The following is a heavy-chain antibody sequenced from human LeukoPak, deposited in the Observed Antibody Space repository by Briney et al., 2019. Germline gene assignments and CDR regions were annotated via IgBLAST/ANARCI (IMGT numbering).Heavy chain of an antibody. V-gene: IGHV3-48*01. Sequence: GGSLRLSCAVPGFTFSSYSINWVRQAPGKGLGWVSYISSSSGTIYYADSVKGRFTVSRDNAKNSLYLQMNSLRAEDTAVYYCARGKRSVNWFDPWGHGTLVTVSS. CDR3: ARGKRSVNWFDP. D-gene: IGHD4-17*01. CDR1: GFTFSSYS. CDR2: ISSSSGTI. J-gene: IGHJ5*02.